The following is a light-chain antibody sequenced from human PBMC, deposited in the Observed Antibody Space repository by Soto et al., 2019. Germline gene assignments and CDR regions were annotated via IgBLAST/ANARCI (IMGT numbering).Light chain of an antibody. Sequence: EIVMTQSPATLSVSPGERATLSCRASQSVSSNLAWYQQKPVQAPRLLIYGASTRATGITTRFSGSGSGTEFPITVSSLQSADFALYYCQQYNNWRPDRTFGHGPKVEIK. CDR3: QQYNNWRPDRT. J-gene: IGKJ1*01. CDR1: QSVSSN. V-gene: IGKV3-15*01. CDR2: GAS.